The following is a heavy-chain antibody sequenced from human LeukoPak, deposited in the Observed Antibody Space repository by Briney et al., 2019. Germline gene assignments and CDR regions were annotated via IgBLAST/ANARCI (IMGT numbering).Heavy chain of an antibody. CDR2: VYYSGGT. V-gene: IGHV4-30-4*07. CDR1: GGSISSGAYS. D-gene: IGHD2-21*02. J-gene: IGHJ4*02. Sequence: PSETLSLTCAVSGGSISSGAYSWSWIRQPPRKGLEWIGYVYYSGGTYYNPSLKSRVTISVDTSKNQFSLKLSSVTAADTAVYYCARCADCYLDYWGQGTLVTVSS. CDR3: ARCADCYLDY.